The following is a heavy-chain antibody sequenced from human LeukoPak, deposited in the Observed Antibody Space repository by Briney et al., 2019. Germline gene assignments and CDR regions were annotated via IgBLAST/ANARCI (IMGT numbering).Heavy chain of an antibody. CDR2: ISYDGSNK. V-gene: IGHV3-30-3*01. J-gene: IGHJ4*02. CDR1: GFTFSSYA. Sequence: GGSLRLSCAASGFTFSSYAMHWVRQAPGKGLEWVAVISYDGSNKYYADSVKGRFTISRDNSKNTLYLQMNSLRAEDTAVYYCARDPGYSFDYWGQGTLVTVSS. D-gene: IGHD2-21*01. CDR3: ARDPGYSFDY.